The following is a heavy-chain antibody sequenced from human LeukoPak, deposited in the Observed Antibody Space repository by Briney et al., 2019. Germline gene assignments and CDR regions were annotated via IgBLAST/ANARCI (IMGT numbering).Heavy chain of an antibody. J-gene: IGHJ3*02. D-gene: IGHD3-22*01. Sequence: SETLSLTCTVSGGSISSYYWSWIRQPAGKGLEWIGRIYTSGSTNYNPSLKSRVTMSVDTSKNQFSLKLSSVTAADTAVYYCARDKGYYDSSGYYDPDAFDIWGQGTMVTVSS. CDR2: IYTSGST. CDR1: GGSISSYY. V-gene: IGHV4-4*07. CDR3: ARDKGYYDSSGYYDPDAFDI.